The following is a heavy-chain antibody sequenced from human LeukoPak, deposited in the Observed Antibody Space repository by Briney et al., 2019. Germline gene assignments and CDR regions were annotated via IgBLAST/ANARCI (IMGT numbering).Heavy chain of an antibody. D-gene: IGHD5-12*01. CDR1: GGSISSYY. J-gene: IGHJ5*02. CDR2: IYTSGST. V-gene: IGHV4-4*09. Sequence: SETLSLTCTVSGGSISSYYWSWIRQPPGKGLEWIGYIYTSGSTNYNPSLKSRVTISADTSKNQFSLKLSSVTAADTAVYYCARQGDIVATMEPWGQGTLVTVSS. CDR3: ARQGDIVATMEP.